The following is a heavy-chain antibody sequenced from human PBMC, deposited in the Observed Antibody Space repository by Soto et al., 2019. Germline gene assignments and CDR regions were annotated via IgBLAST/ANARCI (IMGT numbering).Heavy chain of an antibody. Sequence: SETLSLTCALSCGSFIGYFWSWIRQSPDKGLEWIGEINDSGSTYYNPSFKSRLTISVDASKSQISLTLTSVTAADSAVYYCQGGDFWGQGTRVPVSS. J-gene: IGHJ4*02. CDR3: QGGDF. CDR1: CGSFIGYF. CDR2: INDSGST. V-gene: IGHV4-34*01. D-gene: IGHD3-16*01.